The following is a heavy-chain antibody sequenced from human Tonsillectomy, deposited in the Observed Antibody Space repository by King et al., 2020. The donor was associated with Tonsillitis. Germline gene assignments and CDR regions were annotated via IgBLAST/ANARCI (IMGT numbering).Heavy chain of an antibody. D-gene: IGHD1-26*01. Sequence: VQLQQWGAGLLKPSETLSLTCAVYGGSFSGYYWSWIRQPPGKGLEWIGEINHSGSTNYNPSLKSRVTISVDTSKNQFSLKLSSVTAADTAVYYCARGVRRRVGANSDLWGQGTRVT. CDR1: GGSFSGYY. J-gene: IGHJ4*02. CDR3: ARGVRRRVGANSDL. CDR2: INHSGST. V-gene: IGHV4-34*01.